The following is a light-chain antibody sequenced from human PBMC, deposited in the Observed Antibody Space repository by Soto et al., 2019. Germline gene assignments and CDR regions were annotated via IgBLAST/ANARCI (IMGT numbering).Light chain of an antibody. CDR1: RSNIGAGYD. J-gene: IGLJ1*01. CDR2: GNT. Sequence: QSVLTQPPSVSGAPGQRVTISCTGSRSNIGAGYDVHWYQQLPGTAPKLLIFGNTNRPSGVPDRFSGSKSGTSASLAITGLQAEDEGDYYCQSYDSTLSARYVFGTGTKVTVL. V-gene: IGLV1-40*01. CDR3: QSYDSTLSARYV.